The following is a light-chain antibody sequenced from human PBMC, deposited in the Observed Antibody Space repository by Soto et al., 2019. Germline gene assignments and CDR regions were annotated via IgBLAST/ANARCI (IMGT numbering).Light chain of an antibody. CDR1: SSDVGGYNY. CDR3: SSNTSSSTLGV. Sequence: QSALTQPASVSGSPGQSITISCTGTSSDVGGYNYVSWYQQHPGKAPKLMIYDVSNRPSGVSNRFSGSKSGNTASLTISGLQADDEADYYCSSNTSSSTLGVFGGGTKLTVL. V-gene: IGLV2-14*01. J-gene: IGLJ3*02. CDR2: DVS.